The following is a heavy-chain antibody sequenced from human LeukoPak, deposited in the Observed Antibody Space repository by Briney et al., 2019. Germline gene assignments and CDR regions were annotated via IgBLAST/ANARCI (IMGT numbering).Heavy chain of an antibody. CDR1: GGSISSYY. D-gene: IGHD3-16*02. V-gene: IGHV4-59*01. CDR3: ARYVWGSYPTFEDY. Sequence: SETLSLTCTVSGGSISSYYWSWIRQPPGKGLEWIGYIYYSGRSNYNPSLKSRVTISADTSKNQFSLKLSSVTAADTAVYYCARYVWGSYPTFEDYWGQGTLVTVSS. CDR2: IYYSGRS. J-gene: IGHJ4*02.